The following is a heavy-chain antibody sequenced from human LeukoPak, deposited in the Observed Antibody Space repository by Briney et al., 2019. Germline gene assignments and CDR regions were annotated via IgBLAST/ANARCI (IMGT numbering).Heavy chain of an antibody. Sequence: ASVKVSCKASGYTFTSYDINWVRQAPGQGLEWMGWMNPNSGNTGYAQKFQGRVTMTRNTSISTAYMELSSLRSEDTAVYYCARGAARFIAAAATPDYWGQGTLVTVSS. CDR3: ARGAARFIAAAATPDY. V-gene: IGHV1-8*01. CDR1: GYTFTSYD. J-gene: IGHJ4*02. D-gene: IGHD6-13*01. CDR2: MNPNSGNT.